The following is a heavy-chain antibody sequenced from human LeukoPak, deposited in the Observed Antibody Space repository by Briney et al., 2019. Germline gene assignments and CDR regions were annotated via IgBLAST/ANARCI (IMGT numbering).Heavy chain of an antibody. CDR2: IYPGDSDT. V-gene: IGHV5-51*01. CDR1: GYTFSSNW. J-gene: IGHJ3*02. CDR3: ARHRVGIYSRNHAFDI. D-gene: IGHD1-26*01. Sequence: PGESLKISCKGFGYTFSSNWIGWVRQMPGKGLEWMGIIYPGDSDTRYSPSFQGQVTISADKSSSTAYLQWSSLKASDTAMYYCARHRVGIYSRNHAFDIWGQGTMVTVSS.